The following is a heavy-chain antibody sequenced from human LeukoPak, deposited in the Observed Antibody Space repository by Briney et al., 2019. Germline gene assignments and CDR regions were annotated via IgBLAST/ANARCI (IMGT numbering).Heavy chain of an antibody. CDR1: GYTLTELS. V-gene: IGHV1-24*01. J-gene: IGHJ4*02. Sequence: GASVKVSCKVSGYTLTELSMHWVRQAPGKGLEWMGGFDPEDGETIYAQKFQGRVTMTEDTSTDTAYMELSSLRSEDTAVYYCARDATPTKDIVVVPAAQTWGYWGQGTLVTVSS. D-gene: IGHD2-2*01. CDR3: ARDATPTKDIVVVPAAQTWGY. CDR2: FDPEDGET.